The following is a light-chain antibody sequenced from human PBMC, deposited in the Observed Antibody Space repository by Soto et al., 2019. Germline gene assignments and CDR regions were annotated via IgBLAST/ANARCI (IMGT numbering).Light chain of an antibody. CDR2: DVS. CDR1: SSDVGGYNY. J-gene: IGLJ2*01. V-gene: IGLV2-14*01. Sequence: QSALTQPASVSGSPGQSITISSTGTSSDVGGYNYVSWYQQHPGKAPKLMIYDVSNRPSGVSNRFSGSKSGNTASLSISGLQAEDEADYYCSSYTSRSTYVVFGGGTTLTVL. CDR3: SSYTSRSTYVV.